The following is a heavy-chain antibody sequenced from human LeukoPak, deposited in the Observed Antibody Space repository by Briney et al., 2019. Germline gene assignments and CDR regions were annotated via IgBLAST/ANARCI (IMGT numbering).Heavy chain of an antibody. V-gene: IGHV1-2*02. D-gene: IGHD4-23*01. CDR1: GYTFTGYY. CDR2: INPNSGGT. J-gene: IGHJ5*02. Sequence: ASVKVSCKASGYTFTGYYMHWVRQAPGQGLEWMGWINPNSGGTNYAQKFQGRVTMTRDTSISTAYMELSRLRSDDTAVYYCARESPWRGDYGGWFDPWGQGTLVTVSS. CDR3: ARESPWRGDYGGWFDP.